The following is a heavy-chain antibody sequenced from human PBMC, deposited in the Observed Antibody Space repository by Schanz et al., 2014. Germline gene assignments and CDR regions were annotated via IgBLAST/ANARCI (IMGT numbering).Heavy chain of an antibody. J-gene: IGHJ6*02. Sequence: QVQLVQSGGEVKTPGASVKVSCKASGYTFTRSGISWVRQAPGQGLEWMGRINPNSGGTYYAQKFHGRVTMTRDTSINTAYMELSRLRSDDSAVYYCASDFWSGYSHYYYGLDVWGQGTTVTVSS. CDR1: GYTFTRSG. CDR2: INPNSGGT. D-gene: IGHD3-3*01. V-gene: IGHV1-2*06. CDR3: ASDFWSGYSHYYYGLDV.